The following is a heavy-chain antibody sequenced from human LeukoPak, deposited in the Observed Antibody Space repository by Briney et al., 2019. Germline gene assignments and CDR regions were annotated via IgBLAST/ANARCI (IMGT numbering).Heavy chain of an antibody. CDR1: GYTFTSYY. Sequence: ASVKVSCKASGYTFTSYYMHWVRQAPGQGLEWMGIINPSGGSTSYAQKFQGRVTMTRDMSTSTVSMELHSQSSEDTAVYYCARSTAAAGINYWGQGTLVTVSS. D-gene: IGHD6-13*01. J-gene: IGHJ4*02. CDR2: INPSGGST. V-gene: IGHV1-46*01. CDR3: ARSTAAAGINY.